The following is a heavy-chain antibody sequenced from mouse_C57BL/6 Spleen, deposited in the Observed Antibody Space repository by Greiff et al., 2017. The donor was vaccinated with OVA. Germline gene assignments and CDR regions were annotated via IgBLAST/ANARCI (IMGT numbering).Heavy chain of an antibody. J-gene: IGHJ4*01. Sequence: EVQLVESEGGLVQPGSSMKLSCTASGFTFSDYYMAWVRQVPEKGLEWVANINYDGSSTYYLDSLKSRFIISRDNAKNILYLQMSSLKSEDTATYYCAREGSCPYYAMDYWGQGTSVTVSS. CDR3: AREGSCPYYAMDY. D-gene: IGHD1-3*01. CDR1: GFTFSDYY. V-gene: IGHV5-16*01. CDR2: INYDGSST.